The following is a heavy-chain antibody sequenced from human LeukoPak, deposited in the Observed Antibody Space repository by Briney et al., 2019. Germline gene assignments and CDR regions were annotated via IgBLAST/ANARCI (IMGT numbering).Heavy chain of an antibody. Sequence: QTGGSLRLSCTASGFTFNSYAMSWVRQAPGKGLEWVSTVSGSGSSTYYTDSVKGRFTISRDNAQSTLYLQMNSLRAEDTALYYCAKGGLMPYYDILTGYSQDSVFPDYFDYWGQGTLVTVSS. V-gene: IGHV3-23*01. CDR3: AKGGLMPYYDILTGYSQDSVFPDYFDY. J-gene: IGHJ4*02. CDR2: VSGSGSST. CDR1: GFTFNSYA. D-gene: IGHD3-9*01.